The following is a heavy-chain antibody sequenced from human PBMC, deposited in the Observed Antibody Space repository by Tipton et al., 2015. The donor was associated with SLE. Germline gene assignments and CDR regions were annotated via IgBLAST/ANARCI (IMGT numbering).Heavy chain of an antibody. CDR1: GFTFDDYA. Sequence: SLRLSCAASGFTFDDYAMHWVRQAPGKGLEWVSGISWNSGSIGYADSVKGRFTFSRDNAKNSLYLQMNSLRAEDTAFYHCARATAVYGSGNSFSYYFDYWGQGALVTVSS. CDR3: ARATAVYGSGNSFSYYFDY. V-gene: IGHV3-9*01. D-gene: IGHD3-10*01. J-gene: IGHJ4*02. CDR2: ISWNSGSI.